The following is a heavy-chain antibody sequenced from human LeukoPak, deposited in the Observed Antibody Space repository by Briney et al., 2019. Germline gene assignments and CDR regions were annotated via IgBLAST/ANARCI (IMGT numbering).Heavy chain of an antibody. CDR2: INHSGST. CDR1: GGSFSGYY. CDR3: ARGGFSRARKLDY. V-gene: IGHV4-34*01. Sequence: PSETLSLTCAVYGGSFSGYYWSWIRQPPGKGLEWIGEINHSGSTNYNPSLKSRVTISVDTSKNQFSLKLSSVTAADTAVYYCARGGFSRARKLDYWGQGTLVTVSS. J-gene: IGHJ4*02.